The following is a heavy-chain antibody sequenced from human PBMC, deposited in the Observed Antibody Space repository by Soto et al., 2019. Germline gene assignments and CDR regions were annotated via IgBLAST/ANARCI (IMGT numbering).Heavy chain of an antibody. CDR2: IYYSGNT. CDR1: GGSISSGDYF. CDR3: ARDRRDYGDYRGRFDP. J-gene: IGHJ5*02. D-gene: IGHD4-17*01. Sequence: QVQLQESGPGLVKPSQTLSLTCTVSGGSISSGDYFWAWIRQPPGKGLEWIGHIYYSGNTYYNPSLKRRVTIATDTSKNQFSLNLRSLTAADTAVYYCARDRRDYGDYRGRFDPWGQGTLVTVSS. V-gene: IGHV4-30-4*01.